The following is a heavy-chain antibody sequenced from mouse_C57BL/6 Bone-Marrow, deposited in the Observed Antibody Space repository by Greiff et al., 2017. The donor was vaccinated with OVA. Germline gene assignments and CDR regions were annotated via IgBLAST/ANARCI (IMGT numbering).Heavy chain of an antibody. CDR3: ALIYYDYDMDY. CDR1: GFTFSDYG. CDR2: ISSGSSTI. Sequence: EVQLVESGGGLVKPGGSLKLSCAASGFTFSDYGMHWVRQAPEKGLEWVAYISSGSSTIYYADTVKGRFTISRDNAKNTLFLQMTSLRSEDTAMYYCALIYYDYDMDYWGQGTSVTVSS. V-gene: IGHV5-17*01. D-gene: IGHD2-4*01. J-gene: IGHJ4*01.